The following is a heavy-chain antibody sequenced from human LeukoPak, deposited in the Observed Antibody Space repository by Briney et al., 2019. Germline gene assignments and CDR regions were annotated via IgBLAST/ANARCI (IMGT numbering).Heavy chain of an antibody. CDR1: GGSIRGSSDY. J-gene: IGHJ4*02. Sequence: PSGTLSLTCTVSGGSIRGSSDYWGWIRQSPGKGLEWIGSVYYSGSTYYNPSLKSRVSISVDTSKNQFHVRLTSVTAADTAVYYCARNESVLGTTGLNDFFDDWGQGTLVTVSS. CDR2: VYYSGST. CDR3: ARNESVLGTTGLNDFFDD. V-gene: IGHV4-39*01. D-gene: IGHD1-26*01.